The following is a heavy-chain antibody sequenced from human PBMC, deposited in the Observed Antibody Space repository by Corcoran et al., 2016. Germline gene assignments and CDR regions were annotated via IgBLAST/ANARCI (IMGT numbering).Heavy chain of an antibody. D-gene: IGHD6-19*01. CDR3: AKSEQWLVYFDY. V-gene: IGHV3-23*01. CDR2: ISGSGGST. CDR1: GFTFSSYA. Sequence: EVQLLESGGGLVQPGGSLRLSCAASGFTFSSYAMSWVRQAPGKGLQWVSDISGSGGSTYYADSVKGRFTISRDNSKNTLYLQMNSLRAEDTAVYYCAKSEQWLVYFDYWGQGTLVTVSS. J-gene: IGHJ4*02.